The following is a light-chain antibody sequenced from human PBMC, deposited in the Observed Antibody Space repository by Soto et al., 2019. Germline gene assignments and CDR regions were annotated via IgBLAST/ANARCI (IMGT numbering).Light chain of an antibody. Sequence: AIQMTQSPSSLSASVGDRVTISCRASQAIRNDLGWYQQKPGKAPNLLIYGASSLESGVPSRFSGSGSGTDFTLTISSLQPEDFETYYCLQDNNYPWTFGQGTKVEI. J-gene: IGKJ1*01. CDR1: QAIRND. CDR2: GAS. V-gene: IGKV1-6*01. CDR3: LQDNNYPWT.